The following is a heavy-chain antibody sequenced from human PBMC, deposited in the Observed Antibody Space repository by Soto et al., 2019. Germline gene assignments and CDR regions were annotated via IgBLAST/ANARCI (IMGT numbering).Heavy chain of an antibody. Sequence: QVQLQQWGAGLLKPSETLSLTCAVYGGSFSGYYWSWIRQPPGKGLEWIGEINHSGSTNYNPSLKSRVTLSVDTSKNQFSLKLSSVTAADRAVYYYARGLGSSHPVDYWGQGTLVTVSS. CDR2: INHSGST. V-gene: IGHV4-34*01. CDR1: GGSFSGYY. CDR3: ARGLGSSHPVDY. J-gene: IGHJ4*02. D-gene: IGHD6-6*01.